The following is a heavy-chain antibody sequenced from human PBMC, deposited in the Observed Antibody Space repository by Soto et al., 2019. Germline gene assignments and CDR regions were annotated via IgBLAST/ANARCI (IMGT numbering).Heavy chain of an antibody. Sequence: QVQLQESGPGLVKPSETLSLTCTVSGGSISLERFYWTWIRQPPGKGLEWIGYVSHTGATNYNPSLHTRVDISVDTSRNQFSLKLRSLTAADTAVYFCARELSSAHITYYDFWGQGTLVSVS. V-gene: IGHV4-61*01. J-gene: IGHJ4*02. CDR1: GGSISLERFY. CDR2: VSHTGAT. CDR3: ARELSSAHITYYDF.